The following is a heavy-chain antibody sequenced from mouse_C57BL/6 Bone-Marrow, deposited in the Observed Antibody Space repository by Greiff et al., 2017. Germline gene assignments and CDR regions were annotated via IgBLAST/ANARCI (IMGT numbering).Heavy chain of an antibody. CDR1: GFSLTSYG. J-gene: IGHJ1*03. Sequence: VKVVESGPGLVAPSQSLSITCTVSGFSLTSYGVHWVRQPPGKGLEWLVVIWSDGSTTYNSALKSRLSISKDNSKSQVFLKMNSLQTDDTAMYYCARHRGHIYWYFDVWGTGTTVTVSS. V-gene: IGHV2-6-1*01. D-gene: IGHD3-3*01. CDR2: IWSDGST. CDR3: ARHRGHIYWYFDV.